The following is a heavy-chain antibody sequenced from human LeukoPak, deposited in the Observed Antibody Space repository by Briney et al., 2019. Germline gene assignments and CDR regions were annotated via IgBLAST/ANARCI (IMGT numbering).Heavy chain of an antibody. CDR1: GYTFTSYG. CDR3: ARRTLRYETTFDY. V-gene: IGHV1-18*01. Sequence: GASVKVSCKASGYTFTSYGISWMRQAPGQGPEWMGWVSTYNGNTNYAQKLQGRVTMTTDTSTSTAYMELRSLRSDDTAVYYCARRTLRYETTFDYWGQGTLVTVSS. J-gene: IGHJ4*02. CDR2: VSTYNGNT. D-gene: IGHD3-9*01.